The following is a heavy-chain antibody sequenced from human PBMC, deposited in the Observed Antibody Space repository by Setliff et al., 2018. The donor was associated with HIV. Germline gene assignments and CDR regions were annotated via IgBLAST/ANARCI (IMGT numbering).Heavy chain of an antibody. CDR3: ARGRDCDSSKCLLRYYYNYGLDV. V-gene: IGHV4-34*01. CDR2: VFDSGSV. CDR1: GGSLSYYY. D-gene: IGHD3-22*01. J-gene: IGHJ6*02. Sequence: SETLSLTCSIYGGSLSYYYWSWLRQSPGKGLEWIGEVFDSGSVNYNPSLKSRVTISVDTSKKEFSLKLASVTAADTAVYFCARGRDCDSSKCLLRYYYNYGLDVWVPETLLVTVSS.